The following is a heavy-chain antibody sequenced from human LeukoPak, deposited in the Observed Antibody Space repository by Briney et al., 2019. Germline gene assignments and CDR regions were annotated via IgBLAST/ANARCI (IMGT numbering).Heavy chain of an antibody. CDR1: GGSFSGYY. V-gene: IGHV4-34*01. CDR2: INHSGST. Sequence: SETLSLTCAVYGGSFSGYYWSWIRQPPGKGLEWIGEINHSGSTNYNPSLKSRVTISVDTSKNQFSLKLSSVTAADTAVYYCARHRAYYYYYMDVWGKGTTVTISS. J-gene: IGHJ6*03. CDR3: ARHRAYYYYYMDV.